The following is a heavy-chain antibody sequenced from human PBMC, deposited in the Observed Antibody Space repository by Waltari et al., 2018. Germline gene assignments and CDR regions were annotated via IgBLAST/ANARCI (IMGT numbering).Heavy chain of an antibody. Sequence: QVQLVQSGAEVKKPGASVKVSCKASGYTFTSYAMHWVRQAPGQRLEWMGWINAGNGNTKYSQKFQGRVTITRDTSASTAYMELSSLRSEDTAVYYCARDSIVGAYASKPRWFDPWGQGTLVTVSS. J-gene: IGHJ5*02. V-gene: IGHV1-3*01. CDR2: INAGNGNT. CDR3: ARDSIVGAYASKPRWFDP. CDR1: GYTFTSYA. D-gene: IGHD1-26*01.